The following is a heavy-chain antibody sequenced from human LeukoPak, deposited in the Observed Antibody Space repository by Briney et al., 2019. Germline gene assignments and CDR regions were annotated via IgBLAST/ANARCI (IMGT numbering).Heavy chain of an antibody. V-gene: IGHV3-23*01. CDR1: GFIFNHYA. CDR2: ITNDGYT. CDR3: AKETLERRFAFDI. Sequence: GGSLRLSCAASGFIFNHYAMSWVRQAPGKGLEWVSSITNDGYTFYADSVKGQFTISRDNSKNTLYLQMSSLTAEDTAIYYCAKETLERRFAFDIWGQGTKVSVSS. D-gene: IGHD1-1*01. J-gene: IGHJ3*02.